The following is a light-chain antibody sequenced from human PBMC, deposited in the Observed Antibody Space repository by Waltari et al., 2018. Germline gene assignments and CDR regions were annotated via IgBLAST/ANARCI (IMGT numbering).Light chain of an antibody. Sequence: EIVLTQSPGHLSLSPGESATLSCRASQIFSRALAWYQQKPGQAPRLLIYDASTRAIGIPDRFSGGGSGTDFSLTISRLEPEDFAVYYCQHYVRLPVTFGQGTTVEIK. J-gene: IGKJ1*01. CDR3: QHYVRLPVT. CDR2: DAS. CDR1: QIFSRA. V-gene: IGKV3-20*01.